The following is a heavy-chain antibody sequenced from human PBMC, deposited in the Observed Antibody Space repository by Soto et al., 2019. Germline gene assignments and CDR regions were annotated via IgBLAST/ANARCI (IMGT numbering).Heavy chain of an antibody. CDR3: AKQRAGFGSGSDTYYFAY. CDR1: GFTFSSNA. D-gene: IGHD3-10*01. Sequence: EVQLLESGGGLVQPGGSLRISCIGSGFTFSSNAMSWVRQAPGKGLEWVSAISGSGGTTYYADSVKGRFAVSRDNSHSTLYLQMNSLRAEDTAVYYCAKQRAGFGSGSDTYYFAYWGQGTLVTVSS. CDR2: ISGSGGTT. V-gene: IGHV3-23*01. J-gene: IGHJ4*02.